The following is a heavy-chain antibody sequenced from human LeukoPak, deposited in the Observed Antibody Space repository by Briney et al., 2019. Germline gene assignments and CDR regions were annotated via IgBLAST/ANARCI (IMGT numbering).Heavy chain of an antibody. D-gene: IGHD2-2*01. J-gene: IGHJ4*02. CDR3: ARHTKNCSSTSCAPGVFDY. V-gene: IGHV4-39*01. CDR2: IYYSGST. Sequence: PSETLSLTCTVSGGSISSSSYYWGRIRQPPRKGLEWIGSIYYSGSTYYNPSLKSRVTISVDTSKNQFSLKLSSVTAADTAVYYCARHTKNCSSTSCAPGVFDYLGQGTLVTVSS. CDR1: GGSISSSSYY.